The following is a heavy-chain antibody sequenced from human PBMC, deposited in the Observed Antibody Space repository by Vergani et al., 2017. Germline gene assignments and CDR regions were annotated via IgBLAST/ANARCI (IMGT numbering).Heavy chain of an antibody. D-gene: IGHD2-8*02. CDR1: GFTFSTYA. CDR2: LTGGGGST. CDR3: VRTEXCTGIACNTRFDS. J-gene: IGHJ5*01. V-gene: IGHV3-23*01. Sequence: EVQLLESGGSLKQPGGSVRLSCAASGFTFSTYAMHWVRQAPGKGLEWVSALTGGGGSTYYADSFKGRFIISRDNSRDTLYLQMNNLRADDAGVYYCVRTEXCTGIACNTRFDSWGQGALVTVSS.